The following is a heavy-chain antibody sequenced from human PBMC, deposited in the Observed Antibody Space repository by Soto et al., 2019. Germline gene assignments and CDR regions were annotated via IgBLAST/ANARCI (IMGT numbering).Heavy chain of an antibody. CDR3: ATRDDIVVLPPARQNWFDP. J-gene: IGHJ5*02. CDR1: GGSFSGYH. D-gene: IGHD2-2*01. CDR2: INHSGST. V-gene: IGHV4-34*01. Sequence: PSDTLSLTCSVYGGSFSGYHWSWIRQPPGKGLEWIGEINHSGSTNYNPSLKSRVTISVDTSKNQFSLKLRSVTAADTAVYYCATRDDIVVLPPARQNWFDPWGQGTLVTVSS.